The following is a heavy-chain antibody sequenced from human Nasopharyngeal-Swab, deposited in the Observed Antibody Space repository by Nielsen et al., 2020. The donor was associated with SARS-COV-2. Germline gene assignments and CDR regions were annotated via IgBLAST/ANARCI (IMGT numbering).Heavy chain of an antibody. Sequence: SVKVSCKASGYTFTSYGISWVRQAHGQGLEWMGWISAYNGNTNYAQKLQGRVTMTTDTSTSTAYMELRSLRSDDTAVYYCARDMGSIFGVVILFDYWGQGTLVTVSS. CDR2: ISAYNGNT. V-gene: IGHV1-18*01. CDR1: GYTFTSYG. CDR3: ARDMGSIFGVVILFDY. D-gene: IGHD3-3*01. J-gene: IGHJ4*02.